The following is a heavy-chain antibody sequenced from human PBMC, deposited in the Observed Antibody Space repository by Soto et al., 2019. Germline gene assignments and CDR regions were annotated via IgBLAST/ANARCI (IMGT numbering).Heavy chain of an antibody. CDR2: IIPIFGTA. CDR1: GGTFSSYA. V-gene: IGHV1-69*13. Sequence: SVKVSCKAPGGTFSSYAISWVRQAPGQGLEWMGGIIPIFGTANYAQKFQGRVTITADESTSTAYMELSSLRSEDTAVYYCARDHYPSIAARPGWFDPWGQGNLVTVSS. CDR3: ARDHYPSIAARPGWFDP. J-gene: IGHJ5*02. D-gene: IGHD6-6*01.